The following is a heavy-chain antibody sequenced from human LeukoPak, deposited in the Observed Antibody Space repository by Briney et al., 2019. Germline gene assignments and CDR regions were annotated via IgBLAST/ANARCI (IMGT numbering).Heavy chain of an antibody. CDR1: DGSISSGGYS. V-gene: IGHV4-30-2*01. J-gene: IGHJ4*02. CDR3: ARDNGDYYFDY. D-gene: IGHD4-17*01. CDR2: IYHSGST. Sequence: SQTLSLTCAVSDGSISSGGYSWSWIRQPPGKGLEWIGYIYHSGSTYYNPSLKSRVTISVYRSKNQFSLKLGSVTAADTAVYYCARDNGDYYFDYWGQGTLVTVSS.